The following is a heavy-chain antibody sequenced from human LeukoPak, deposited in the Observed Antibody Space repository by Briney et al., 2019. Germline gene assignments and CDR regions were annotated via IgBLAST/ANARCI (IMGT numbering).Heavy chain of an antibody. J-gene: IGHJ4*02. CDR1: GFSFSTYG. D-gene: IGHD3-10*01. CDR3: AREMYGSGLYYFDY. Sequence: GGSQRLSCASSGFSFSTYGMVWVRQAPGKGLEWVSHIVGGGSDRTYYADSVKGRFTVSRENAKNSLYLHMNSLRAEDTAVYYRAREMYGSGLYYFDYWGQGTLVTVSS. V-gene: IGHV3-48*03. CDR2: IVGGGSDRT.